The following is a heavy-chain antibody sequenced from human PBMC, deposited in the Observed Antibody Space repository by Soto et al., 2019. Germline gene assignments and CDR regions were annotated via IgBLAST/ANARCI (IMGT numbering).Heavy chain of an antibody. CDR1: GFTFSSYG. CDR2: IWYDGSNK. CDR3: AQGIPGYYYGMDV. J-gene: IGHJ6*02. V-gene: IGHV3-30*02. Sequence: GGSLRLSCAASGFTFSSYGMHWVRQAPGKGLEWVAVIWYDGSNKYYADSVKGRFTISRDNSKSTLSLQLNSLRVEDTAVYYCAQGIPGYYYGMDVWGQGTTVTVSS. D-gene: IGHD5-18*01.